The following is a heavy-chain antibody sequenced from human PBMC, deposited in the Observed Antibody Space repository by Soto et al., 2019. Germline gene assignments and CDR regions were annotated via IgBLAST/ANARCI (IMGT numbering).Heavy chain of an antibody. CDR1: GFTFSSYA. J-gene: IGHJ6*03. CDR3: AKDPESAGYSGYLGHYYYYTDV. Sequence: EVQLLESGGGLVQPGGSLRLSCAASGFTFSSYAMSWVRQAPGKGLEWVSAISGSGGSTYYADSVKGRFTISRDNSKNTLYLQMNSLRAEDTAVYYCAKDPESAGYSGYLGHYYYYTDVWGKGTTVTVSS. CDR2: ISGSGGST. D-gene: IGHD5-12*01. V-gene: IGHV3-23*01.